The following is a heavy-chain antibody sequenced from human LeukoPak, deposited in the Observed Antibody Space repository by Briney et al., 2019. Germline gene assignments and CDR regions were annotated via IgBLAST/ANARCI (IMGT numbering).Heavy chain of an antibody. V-gene: IGHV4-34*01. J-gene: IGHJ6*03. CDR3: AGLQGHSYYYMDV. Sequence: SQTLSLTCAVYVGSLRSYYWSWIRQPPGRGLEGIGDIDHGGITNCSPSLKSRVTISVDTSKNQFSLTLRSVTAADTAVYYRAGLQGHSYYYMDVWGRGTTVTVSS. CDR1: VGSLRSYY. CDR2: IDHGGIT.